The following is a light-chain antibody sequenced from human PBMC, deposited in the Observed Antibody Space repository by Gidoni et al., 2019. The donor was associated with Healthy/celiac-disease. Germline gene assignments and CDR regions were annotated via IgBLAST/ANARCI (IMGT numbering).Light chain of an antibody. CDR3: QQYGSSPTIT. Sequence: IVLTQPPPTLSLSPGERATLFCGVNQLVSSSYLAWYQQKPGLAPRLLIYDASSRATGIPDRFSGSGSGTDFTRTISRLEPEDFAVYYCQQYGSSPTITFGQGTRLEIK. CDR1: QLVSSSY. V-gene: IGKV3D-20*01. J-gene: IGKJ5*01. CDR2: DAS.